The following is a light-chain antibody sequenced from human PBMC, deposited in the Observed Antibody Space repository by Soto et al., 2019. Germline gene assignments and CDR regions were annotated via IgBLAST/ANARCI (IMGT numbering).Light chain of an antibody. CDR3: SSYTSSSTLV. Sequence: QSALTQPASVSGSPGQSITISCTGTSSDVGSYNYVSWYQQHPGKAPKLMIYEVSNRPSGVSNRFSGSKSGNTASLTISGLQAEDDADYYCSSYTSSSTLVFGGGIKVTVL. CDR1: SSDVGSYNY. V-gene: IGLV2-14*01. J-gene: IGLJ2*01. CDR2: EVS.